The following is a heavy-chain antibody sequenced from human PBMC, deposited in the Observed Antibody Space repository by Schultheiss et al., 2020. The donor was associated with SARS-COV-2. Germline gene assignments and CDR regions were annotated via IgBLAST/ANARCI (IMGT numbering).Heavy chain of an antibody. J-gene: IGHJ4*02. V-gene: IGHV4-30-2*05. D-gene: IGHD6-13*01. Sequence: SETLSLTCAVSGGSISSGGYSWSWIRQPPGKGLEWIGEINHSGSTNYNPSLKSRVTISVDKSKNQFSLKLSSVTAADTAVYYCASTSSIAAAATFDYWGQGTLVTVSS. CDR2: INHSGST. CDR1: GGSISSGGYS. CDR3: ASTSSIAAAATFDY.